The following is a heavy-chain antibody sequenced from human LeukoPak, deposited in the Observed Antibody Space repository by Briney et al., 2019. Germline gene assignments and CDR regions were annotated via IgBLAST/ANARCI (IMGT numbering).Heavy chain of an antibody. CDR2: IYYSGST. Sequence: SETLSLTCTVSGYSISNGYYWSWIRQPPGKGLEWIGYIYYSGSTNYNPSLKSRVTISVDTSKNQFSLKLSSVTAADTAVYYCARGEGSGSYYSYFDYWGQGTLVTVSS. D-gene: IGHD1-26*01. CDR3: ARGEGSGSYYSYFDY. J-gene: IGHJ4*02. CDR1: GYSISNGYY. V-gene: IGHV4-61*01.